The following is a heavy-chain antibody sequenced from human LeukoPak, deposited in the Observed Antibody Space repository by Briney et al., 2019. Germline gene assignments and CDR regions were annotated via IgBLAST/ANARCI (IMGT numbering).Heavy chain of an antibody. Sequence: GGSLRLSCAASGFTFSRYWMHWVRQAPGKGLEWVSRINSDGRNDGRSTTYADSVKGRFTISRDNAKNTLFLQMNSLRAEDTAVYYCASGSFCTNGVCYKGFDYWGQGTLVSVSS. V-gene: IGHV3-74*01. CDR2: INSDGRNDGRST. J-gene: IGHJ4*02. D-gene: IGHD2-8*01. CDR1: GFTFSRYW. CDR3: ASGSFCTNGVCYKGFDY.